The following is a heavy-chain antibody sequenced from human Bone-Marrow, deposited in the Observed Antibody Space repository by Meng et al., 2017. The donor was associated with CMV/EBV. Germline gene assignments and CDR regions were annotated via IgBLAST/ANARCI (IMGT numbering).Heavy chain of an antibody. CDR2: ISYDGSNK. CDR3: ATGWFDP. CDR1: GFTFSSYG. Sequence: GESLKISCAASGFTFSSYGMHWVRQAPGKGLEWVAVISYDGSNKYYADSVKGRFTISRDNSKNTLYLQMNSLRAEDTAVYYCATGWFDPWGQGTLVTVSS. J-gene: IGHJ5*02. V-gene: IGHV3-30*19.